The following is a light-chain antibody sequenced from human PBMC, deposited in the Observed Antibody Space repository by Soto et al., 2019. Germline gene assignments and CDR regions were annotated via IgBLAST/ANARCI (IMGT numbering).Light chain of an antibody. CDR1: SIDIGYYNY. J-gene: IGLJ1*01. Sequence: QSALTQPASGYGSPGQSTTTAGTGTSIDIGYYNYVSWYQQHRGQAPKLMMFEVSNRPSGVSNRFSGSKFGNTASLTISGLQAEDEDYYYCTSYTTSIPFVFGTGTKLTVL. CDR3: TSYTTSIPFV. V-gene: IGLV2-14*01. CDR2: EVS.